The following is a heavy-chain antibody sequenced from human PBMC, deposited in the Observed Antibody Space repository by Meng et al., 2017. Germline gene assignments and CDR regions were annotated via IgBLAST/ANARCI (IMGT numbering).Heavy chain of an antibody. D-gene: IGHD6-13*01. Sequence: GQLVQFGEGSVKPGGSLCIVCAASGLSFTDAWVRWVRKAPGKGREWVGRIERKSEGGTISYAAPVKGRFTISRDDSKNTLYLQMDSLINEDTAVYFCATGAAAADHWGQGTLVTVSS. CDR3: ATGAAAADH. J-gene: IGHJ4*02. V-gene: IGHV3-15*04. CDR1: GLSFTDAW. CDR2: IERKSEGGTI.